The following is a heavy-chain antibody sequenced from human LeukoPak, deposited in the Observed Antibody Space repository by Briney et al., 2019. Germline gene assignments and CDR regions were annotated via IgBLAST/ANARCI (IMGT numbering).Heavy chain of an antibody. CDR1: GFTFSDYY. CDR3: AGYVVVAATDYSWFDP. D-gene: IGHD2-15*01. V-gene: IGHV3-11*04. J-gene: IGHJ5*02. Sequence: PGGSLRLSCAASGFTFSDYYMSWIRQAPGKGLEWVSYISSSGSTIYYADSVKGRFTISRDNAKNSLYLQMNSLRAGDTAVYYCAGYVVVAATDYSWFDPWGQGTLVTASS. CDR2: ISSSGSTI.